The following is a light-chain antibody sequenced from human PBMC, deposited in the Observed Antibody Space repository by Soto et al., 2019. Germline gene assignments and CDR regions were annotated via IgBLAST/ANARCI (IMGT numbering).Light chain of an antibody. CDR3: LQHNSYPWT. CDR1: QSISTY. J-gene: IGKJ1*01. CDR2: AAS. Sequence: DIQMTQSPSSLSASLGDTVTITCRASQSISTYLNWYQQKPGKAPKRLIYAASSLQSGVPSRFSGSGSGTEFTLTISSLQPEDFATYYCLQHNSYPWTFGQGTKVEIK. V-gene: IGKV1-17*01.